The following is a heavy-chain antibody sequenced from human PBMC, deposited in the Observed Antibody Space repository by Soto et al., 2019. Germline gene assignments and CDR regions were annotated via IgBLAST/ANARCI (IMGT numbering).Heavy chain of an antibody. CDR3: AKGRGVSASLTPRIDV. J-gene: IGHJ4*02. Sequence: EVQLLESGGGLVQPGGSLRLSCAASGFTFNNYAMTWVRQAPGKGLEWVSAISGGGDTTSYADSVKGRFTVSRDGSKNTLYLQMSSLRAEDTALYYCAKGRGVSASLTPRIDVWGQGTLVTVSS. V-gene: IGHV3-23*01. CDR1: GFTFNNYA. D-gene: IGHD3-16*01. CDR2: ISGGGDTT.